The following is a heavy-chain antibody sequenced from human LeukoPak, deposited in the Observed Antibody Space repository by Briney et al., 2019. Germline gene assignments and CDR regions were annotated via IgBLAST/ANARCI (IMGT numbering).Heavy chain of an antibody. CDR3: AKGTERYREVSSFDS. D-gene: IGHD3-10*01. CDR1: GFTFNTYT. Sequence: GGSLRLSCAASGFTFNTYTMNWVRQAPGKGLEWVSAISGRGDGTYYADFVKGRFTISRDNSKNTLFLQMNSLRVEDTATYYCAKGTERYREVSSFDSWGRGTLVAVSS. V-gene: IGHV3-23*01. CDR2: ISGRGDGT. J-gene: IGHJ4*02.